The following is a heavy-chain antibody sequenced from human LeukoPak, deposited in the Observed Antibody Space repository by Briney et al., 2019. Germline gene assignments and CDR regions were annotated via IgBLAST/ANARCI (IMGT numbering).Heavy chain of an antibody. CDR1: GFTFSSYW. V-gene: IGHV3-74*01. CDR2: INSDGSST. J-gene: IGHJ6*02. Sequence: PRGSLRPSCAASGFTFSSYWMHWVRQAPGKGLVWVSRINSDGSSTSYADSVKGRFTISRDNAKNTLYLQMNSLRAEDTAVYYCARDWGTYGMDVWGQGTTVTVSS. D-gene: IGHD3-16*01. CDR3: ARDWGTYGMDV.